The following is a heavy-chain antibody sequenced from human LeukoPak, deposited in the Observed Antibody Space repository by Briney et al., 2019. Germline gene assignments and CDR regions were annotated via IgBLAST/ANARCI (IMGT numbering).Heavy chain of an antibody. CDR1: GYTFTSYG. D-gene: IGHD5-24*01. J-gene: IGHJ4*02. CDR2: ISAYNGNA. V-gene: IGHV1-18*01. Sequence: ASVKVSCKASGYTFTSYGISWVRQAPGQGLEWMGWISAYNGNANYAQKLQGRITMTTDASTSTAYMELRSLRSDDTAVYYCARRDNKAPYYFDYWGQGTLVTVSS. CDR3: ARRDNKAPYYFDY.